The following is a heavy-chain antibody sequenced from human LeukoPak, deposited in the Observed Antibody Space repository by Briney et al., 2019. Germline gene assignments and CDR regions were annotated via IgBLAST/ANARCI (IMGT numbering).Heavy chain of an antibody. D-gene: IGHD3-10*01. CDR3: ARHRSYYYASGRAGGRTEIEY. J-gene: IGHJ4*02. V-gene: IGHV4-39*07. Sequence: SETLSLTCTVSVGSISSSNYYWGWIRQPPGKGLECMGSIYYSGSTYYNPSLKSRVTISVDPSTNQFSLNLSSVTAADTAVYYCARHRSYYYASGRAGGRTEIEYWGQGTLVTVSS. CDR1: VGSISSSNYY. CDR2: IYYSGST.